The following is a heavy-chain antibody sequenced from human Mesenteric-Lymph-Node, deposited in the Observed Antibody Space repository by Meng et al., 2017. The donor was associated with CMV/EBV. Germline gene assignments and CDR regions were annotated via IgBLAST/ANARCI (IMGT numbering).Heavy chain of an antibody. Sequence: SLAGYYWTWIRQSPGEGLQWIGEVNFWGTTNYNPALKGRVTISLDLTKSQFSLKLTSVTAADAAVYYCARGGTSLSFGARQNTFDHWGQGTLVTVSS. CDR1: SLAGYY. V-gene: IGHV4-34*01. CDR3: ARGGTSLSFGARQNTFDH. CDR2: VNFWGTT. J-gene: IGHJ4*02. D-gene: IGHD3-10*01.